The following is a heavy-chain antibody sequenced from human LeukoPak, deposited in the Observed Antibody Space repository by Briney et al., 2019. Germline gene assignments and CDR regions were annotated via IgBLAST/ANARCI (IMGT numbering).Heavy chain of an antibody. D-gene: IGHD3-9*01. Sequence: PSQTLSLTCTVSGGSISDYYWSWIRQPPGRGLEWVGYIRASGTTNYNSSLKSRVSISLDTSKNLFSLRLTSVTAADTAVYYCAGGDIDWLRSPGTFYIDHWGPGTLVTVFS. V-gene: IGHV4-59*01. CDR2: IRASGTT. J-gene: IGHJ4*02. CDR1: GGSISDYY. CDR3: AGGDIDWLRSPGTFYIDH.